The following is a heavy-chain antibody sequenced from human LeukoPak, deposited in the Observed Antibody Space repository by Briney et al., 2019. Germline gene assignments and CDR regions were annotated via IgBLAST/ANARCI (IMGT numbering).Heavy chain of an antibody. V-gene: IGHV3-74*01. Sequence: GGSLRLSCAASGFSFSTYWMHWVRQALGRGLVRVSRISSDGGSVSYADSVRGRFTISRDNAKNTMYLQMNGLRAEDTAVYFCARYSSSWHANDYWGQGTLVTVSS. CDR1: GFSFSTYW. J-gene: IGHJ4*02. CDR2: ISSDGGSV. CDR3: ARYSSSWHANDY. D-gene: IGHD6-13*01.